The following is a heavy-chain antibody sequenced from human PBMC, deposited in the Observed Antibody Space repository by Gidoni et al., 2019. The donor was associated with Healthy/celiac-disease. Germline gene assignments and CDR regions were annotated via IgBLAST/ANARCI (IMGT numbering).Heavy chain of an antibody. D-gene: IGHD1-26*01. CDR3: ARDRLLTPVYYFDY. V-gene: IGHV3-21*01. Sequence: EVQLVESGGGLVKPGGSLRLSCAASGFTFSSYSMNWVRQAPGKGLEWVSSISSSSSYIYYADSEKGRFTISRDNAKNSLYLQMNSLRAEDTAVYYCARDRLLTPVYYFDYWGQGTLVTVSS. CDR1: GFTFSSYS. J-gene: IGHJ4*02. CDR2: ISSSSSYI.